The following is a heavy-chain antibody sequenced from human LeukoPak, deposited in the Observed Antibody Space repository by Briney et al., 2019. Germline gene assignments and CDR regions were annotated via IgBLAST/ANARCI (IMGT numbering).Heavy chain of an antibody. J-gene: IGHJ1*01. CDR2: ISGHGDGT. CDR3: AKDKGYYASGGYKEYVQD. D-gene: IGHD3-10*01. CDR1: GFTFSSYA. V-gene: IGHV3-23*01. Sequence: GGSLRLSCAASGFTFSSYAMTWVRQAPGKGLEWVSAISGHGDGTYYADSVRGRFTTSRDNSNNTLYLQMNSLRAEDTALYYCAKDKGYYASGGYKEYVQDWGQGTLVTVSS.